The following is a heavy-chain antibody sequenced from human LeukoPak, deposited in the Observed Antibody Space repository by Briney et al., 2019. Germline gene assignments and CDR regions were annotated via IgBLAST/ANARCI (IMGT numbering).Heavy chain of an antibody. CDR1: GFTFSSYG. V-gene: IGHV3-33*01. J-gene: IGHJ4*02. D-gene: IGHD2-21*02. Sequence: GGSLRLSCAASGFTFSSYGMHWVRQAPGKGLEWVAVIWYDGSNKYYADSVKGRFTISRDNSKNALYLQMNSLRAEDTAVYYCARDRHVVVTAIHSFGFDYWGQGTLVTVSS. CDR3: ARDRHVVVTAIHSFGFDY. CDR2: IWYDGSNK.